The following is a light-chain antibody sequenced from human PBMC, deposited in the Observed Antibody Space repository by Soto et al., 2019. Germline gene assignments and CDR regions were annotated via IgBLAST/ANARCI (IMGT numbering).Light chain of an antibody. Sequence: EIVLTQSPGTLSLSPGERATLSYRASQSVSSNYLAWYQQKPGQATRLIIYDTSTRATGIPARFSGSGSGTEFTLTISSLQSEDFAVYYCQQYNNWPPITFGQGTRLEIK. CDR3: QQYNNWPPIT. CDR1: QSVSSN. V-gene: IGKV3-15*01. J-gene: IGKJ5*01. CDR2: DTS.